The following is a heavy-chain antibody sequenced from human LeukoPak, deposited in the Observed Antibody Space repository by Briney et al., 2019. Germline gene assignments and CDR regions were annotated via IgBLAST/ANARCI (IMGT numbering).Heavy chain of an antibody. D-gene: IGHD3-16*01. Sequence: SETLSLTCTVSGGSISSGGYSWSWIRQPPGKGLEWIGYIYHSGSTYYHPSLKSRVTMSVDTSKNQFSLNLSSVTAADTAVYYCARDPTLPFDYWGQGTLVTVSS. V-gene: IGHV4-30-2*01. CDR3: ARDPTLPFDY. CDR2: IYHSGST. J-gene: IGHJ4*02. CDR1: GGSISSGGYS.